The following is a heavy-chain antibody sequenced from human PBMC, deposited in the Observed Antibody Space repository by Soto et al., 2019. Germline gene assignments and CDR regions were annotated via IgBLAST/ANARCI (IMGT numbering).Heavy chain of an antibody. D-gene: IGHD2-2*01. V-gene: IGHV3-30*18. CDR1: GFTFSSYG. CDR2: ISYDGSNK. Sequence: QVQLVESGGGVVQPGRSLRLSCAASGFTFSSYGMHWVRQAPGKGLEWVAVISYDGSNKYYADSVKGRFTISRDNSKNTLYLQMNSLRAEDTAVYYCAKVQGGYCSSISCSSHWGQGTLVTVSS. J-gene: IGHJ4*02. CDR3: AKVQGGYCSSISCSSH.